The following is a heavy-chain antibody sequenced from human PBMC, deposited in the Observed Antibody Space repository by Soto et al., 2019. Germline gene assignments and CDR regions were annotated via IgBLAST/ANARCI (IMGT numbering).Heavy chain of an antibody. CDR2: IYYSGSP. D-gene: IGHD4-17*01. V-gene: IGHV4-39*01. CDR1: GGSISSSTYN. Sequence: SSETLSLTCTVSGGSISSSTYNWGWIRQPPGKRLEWIGNIYYSGSPYYNPSLKSRVTISVDTSRNQLSLKPSSVTAADTAVYYCARSPTAVTTPRRDTFDVWGQGTMVTVSS. J-gene: IGHJ3*01. CDR3: ARSPTAVTTPRRDTFDV.